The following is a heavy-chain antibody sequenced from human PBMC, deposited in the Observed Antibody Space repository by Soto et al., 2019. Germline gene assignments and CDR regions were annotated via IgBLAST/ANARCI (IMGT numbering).Heavy chain of an antibody. J-gene: IGHJ5*02. D-gene: IGHD4-17*01. Sequence: GSVKVSCKASGYTFTTYNMHCVVQSPSRGRAWMGIINPSGGSTNYAQRFQGRVTMTSDTSTSTVYMELSSLRTDDTAVYYCARVVVPTTVTTSNWFDPWGQGTLVTVSS. CDR1: GYTFTTYN. CDR2: INPSGGST. CDR3: ARVVVPTTVTTSNWFDP. V-gene: IGHV1-46*01.